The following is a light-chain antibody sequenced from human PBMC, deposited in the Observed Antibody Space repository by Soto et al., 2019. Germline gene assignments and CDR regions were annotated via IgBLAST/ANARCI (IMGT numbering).Light chain of an antibody. J-gene: IGKJ2*01. CDR3: QAHGRSPVYT. Sequence: EIVLTQSPGTLSLSPGERATLSCRARQSVSSSYLAWYQQKPGQAPRRLIYGASSRATAIPDRFSGSGSGADFTLTTSRREPQDLAICCSQAHGRSPVYTSGPGTK. CDR1: QSVSSSY. V-gene: IGKV3-20*01. CDR2: GAS.